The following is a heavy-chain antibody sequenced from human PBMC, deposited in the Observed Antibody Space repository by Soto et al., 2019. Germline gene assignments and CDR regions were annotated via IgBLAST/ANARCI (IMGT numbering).Heavy chain of an antibody. J-gene: IGHJ6*02. CDR3: ARVRIAARTGAYGMDV. D-gene: IGHD6-6*01. CDR2: IYTSGST. Sequence: SETLSLTCTVSGGSISSYYWSWIRQPAGKGLEWIGRIYTSGSTNYNPSLKSRVTMPVDTSKNQFSLKLSSVTAADTAVYYCARVRIAARTGAYGMDVWGQGTTVTVSS. CDR1: GGSISSYY. V-gene: IGHV4-4*07.